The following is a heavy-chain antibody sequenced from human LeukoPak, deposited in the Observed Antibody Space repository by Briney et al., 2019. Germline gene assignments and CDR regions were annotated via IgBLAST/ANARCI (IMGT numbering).Heavy chain of an antibody. Sequence: ASVKVSCKASGYTFTSYGISWVRQAPGQGLGWMGWISAYNGNTNYAQKLQGRVTMTTDTSTSTAYMELRSLRSDDTAVYYCARDLRYFDWLPHYYGMDVWGQGTTVTVSS. J-gene: IGHJ6*02. CDR3: ARDLRYFDWLPHYYGMDV. D-gene: IGHD3-9*01. V-gene: IGHV1-18*01. CDR2: ISAYNGNT. CDR1: GYTFTSYG.